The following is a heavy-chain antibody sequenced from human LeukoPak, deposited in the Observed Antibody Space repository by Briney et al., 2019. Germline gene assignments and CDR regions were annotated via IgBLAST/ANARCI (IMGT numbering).Heavy chain of an antibody. Sequence: SETLSLTCAVSDDSFSSHYWTWIRQPPGKGLEWIGYISYIGTTNYNPSLKSRVTLSIDTSKNQFSLKLRSVTAADTAVSYCARDLVTVTKGFDIWGQGTMVSVSS. D-gene: IGHD4-17*01. CDR3: ARDLVTVTKGFDI. V-gene: IGHV4-59*11. CDR2: ISYIGTT. J-gene: IGHJ3*02. CDR1: DDSFSSHY.